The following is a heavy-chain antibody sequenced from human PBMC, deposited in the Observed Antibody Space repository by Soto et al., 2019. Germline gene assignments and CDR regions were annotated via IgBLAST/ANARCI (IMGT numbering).Heavy chain of an antibody. CDR1: GGSFSGYY. J-gene: IGHJ4*02. CDR3: ARRRGGYQLAH. Sequence: SETLSLTCAVYGGSFSGYYWSWIRQPPGKGLEWIGEINHSGSTNYNPSLKSRVTISVDTSKNQFSLKLSSVTAADTAVYYCARRRGGYQLAHWGQGTLVTVSS. V-gene: IGHV4-34*01. D-gene: IGHD2-2*01. CDR2: INHSGST.